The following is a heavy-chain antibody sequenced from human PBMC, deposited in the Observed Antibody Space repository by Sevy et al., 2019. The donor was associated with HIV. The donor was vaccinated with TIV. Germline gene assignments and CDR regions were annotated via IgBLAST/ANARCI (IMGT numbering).Heavy chain of an antibody. Sequence: GGSLRLSCAASGFTFSSHGMHWVRQAPGKGLEWMAVISYDGNYKSYGDSVKGRFTISRDDSKNTLYLQMNSLRAEDTAVYYCARNMVRGVNAYYYGMDVWGQGTTVTVSS. CDR1: GFTFSSHG. V-gene: IGHV3-30*03. D-gene: IGHD3-10*01. CDR2: ISYDGNYK. CDR3: ARNMVRGVNAYYYGMDV. J-gene: IGHJ6*02.